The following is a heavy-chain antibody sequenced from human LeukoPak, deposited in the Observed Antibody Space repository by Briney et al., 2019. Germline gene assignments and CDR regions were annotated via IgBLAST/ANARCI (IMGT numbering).Heavy chain of an antibody. CDR2: IIPIFGTA. Sequence: ASVKASCKASGGTFSSYAISWVRQAPGQGLEWMGGIIPIFGTANYAQKFQGRVTITTDESTSTAYMELSSLRSEDTAVYYCARDRRSYYYDSSGYYHHDAFDIWGQGTMVTVSS. D-gene: IGHD3-22*01. CDR3: ARDRRSYYYDSSGYYHHDAFDI. CDR1: GGTFSSYA. J-gene: IGHJ3*02. V-gene: IGHV1-69*05.